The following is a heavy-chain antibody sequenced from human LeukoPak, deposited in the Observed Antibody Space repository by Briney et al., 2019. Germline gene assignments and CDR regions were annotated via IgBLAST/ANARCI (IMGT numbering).Heavy chain of an antibody. CDR3: ARSRAFNSGAFDP. J-gene: IGHJ5*02. CDR2: IHYSGST. D-gene: IGHD1-26*01. CDR1: GGSISPYN. Sequence: SETLSLTCTVSGGSISPYNWSWIRQPPGKGLEWIGYIHYSGSTNYNPSLKSRVSMSVDTSKNQFSLRLNSVTAADTAVYYCARSRAFNSGAFDPWGQGSLVTVSS. V-gene: IGHV4-59*01.